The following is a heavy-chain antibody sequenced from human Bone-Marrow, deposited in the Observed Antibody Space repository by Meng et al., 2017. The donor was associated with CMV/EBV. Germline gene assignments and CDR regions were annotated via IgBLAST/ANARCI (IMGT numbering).Heavy chain of an antibody. CDR3: ATWSDYFDY. J-gene: IGHJ4*02. D-gene: IGHD2-15*01. CDR2: IYPGDSDT. CDR1: GYSFSSYW. V-gene: IGHV5-51*01. Sequence: GGSLRLSCKGSGYSFSSYWIGWVRQMPGKGLEWMGIIYPGDSDTRYSPSFQGQVTISADKSISTAYLQWSSLKASDTAMYYCATWSDYFDYWGQGTLVTVSS.